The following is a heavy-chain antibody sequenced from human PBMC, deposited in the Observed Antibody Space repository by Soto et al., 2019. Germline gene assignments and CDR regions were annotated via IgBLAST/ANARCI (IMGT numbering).Heavy chain of an antibody. CDR2: ISYGVSII. Sequence: PGGSLRLSCAASGFTFSSYSMNWVRQAPGKGLEWVSYISYGVSIIYYADSVKGRFTISRDDAKNSLYLQMNSLRDEDTAVYYCARDQGSGWENDYWGQGTLVTAPQ. CDR3: ARDQGSGWENDY. V-gene: IGHV3-48*02. D-gene: IGHD6-19*01. J-gene: IGHJ4*02. CDR1: GFTFSSYS.